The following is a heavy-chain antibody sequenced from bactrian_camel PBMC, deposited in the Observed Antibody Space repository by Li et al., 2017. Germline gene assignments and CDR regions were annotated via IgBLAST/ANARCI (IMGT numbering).Heavy chain of an antibody. V-gene: IGHV3S63*01. J-gene: IGHJ4*01. CDR1: AFINDNNC. D-gene: IGHD5*01. Sequence: HVQLVESGGGSVQAGGSLKLSRTTSAFINDNNCLGWFRQAPGKEREGVAAIDTGDFSTYYADSVKGRFTISQDNAKNTVYLQLNSLKPEDTAMYYCAARYMGWGLRWDSISYFHYWGQGTQVTVS. CDR2: IDTGDFST. CDR3: AARYMGWGLRWDSISYFHY.